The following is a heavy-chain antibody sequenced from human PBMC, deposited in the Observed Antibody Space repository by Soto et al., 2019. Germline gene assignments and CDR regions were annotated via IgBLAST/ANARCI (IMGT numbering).Heavy chain of an antibody. Sequence: QVQLVQSGAEMKKPGASVKVSCKASVYTFTSSYIHWVRQAPGQGLEWMAIINPMGGSTNYAQKFQGRVTVTMDTSASTVYMELSSLRSEDTAVYYCGRGLFTGDYWGQGTLVTVSS. CDR1: VYTFTSSY. D-gene: IGHD3-16*01. CDR3: GRGLFTGDY. V-gene: IGHV1-46*03. CDR2: INPMGGST. J-gene: IGHJ4*02.